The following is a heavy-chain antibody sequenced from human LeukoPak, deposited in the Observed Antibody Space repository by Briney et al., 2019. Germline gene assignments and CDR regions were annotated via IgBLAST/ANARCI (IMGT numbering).Heavy chain of an antibody. CDR1: GGSISSYY. D-gene: IGHD6-19*01. Sequence: PSETLSLTCTVSGGSISSYYWGWIRQPPGKGLEWIGSINYRGSTYYNPSLKIRVTISVDKSKNQFTLNVNSVTAADTAVYYCARDSSYMDVWGKGTTVTVSS. CDR2: INYRGST. CDR3: ARDSSYMDV. V-gene: IGHV4-39*06. J-gene: IGHJ6*03.